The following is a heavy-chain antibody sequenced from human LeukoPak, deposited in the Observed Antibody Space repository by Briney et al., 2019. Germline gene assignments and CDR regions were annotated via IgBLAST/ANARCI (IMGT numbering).Heavy chain of an antibody. V-gene: IGHV3-66*01. CDR2: IYSGGST. Sequence: GGSLRLSCAASGFTVSSNYMSWVRQAPGKGLEWVSVIYSGGSTYYADSVKGRFTISRDNSKNTLYLQMNSLRAEDTAVYYCARDLDYPGDQGYFDYWGQGTLVTVSS. CDR1: GFTVSSNY. CDR3: ARDLDYPGDQGYFDY. D-gene: IGHD3-10*01. J-gene: IGHJ4*02.